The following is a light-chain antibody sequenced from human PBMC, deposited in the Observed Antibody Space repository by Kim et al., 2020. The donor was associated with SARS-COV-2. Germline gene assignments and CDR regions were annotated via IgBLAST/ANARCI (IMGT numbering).Light chain of an antibody. CDR3: QKYNSWRT. CDR2: GAS. Sequence: EIVMTQSPATLSVSPGERATLSCRASQSVGSFLSWYQQKPGQAPRLLIYGASARATGIPARFSGSGSGTEFTLTISSLQSEDFAVYYWQKYNSWRTFGQGTKVEIK. V-gene: IGKV3-15*01. CDR1: QSVGSF. J-gene: IGKJ1*01.